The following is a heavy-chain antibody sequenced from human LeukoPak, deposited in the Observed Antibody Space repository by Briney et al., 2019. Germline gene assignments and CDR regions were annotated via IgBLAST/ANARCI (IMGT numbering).Heavy chain of an antibody. J-gene: IGHJ4*02. CDR3: ARAPAVIDY. Sequence: PSETLSLTCAVSGASISGSGYYLGWIRQPPGKGLEWIGNIYYTGSTYYNASLQSRVTISIDMSKNQFSLKLSSVTAADTAVYYCARAPAVIDYWGQGTLVTVSS. V-gene: IGHV4-39*07. CDR1: GASISGSGYY. CDR2: IYYTGST.